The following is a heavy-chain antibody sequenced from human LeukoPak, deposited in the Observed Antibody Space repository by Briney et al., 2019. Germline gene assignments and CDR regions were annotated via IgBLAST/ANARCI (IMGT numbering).Heavy chain of an antibody. V-gene: IGHV4-34*01. CDR2: INHSGST. CDR1: GGSFSGYY. Sequence: SETLSLTCAVYGGSFSGYYWSWIRQPPGKGLEWIGEINHSGSTNYNPSLKSRVTISVDTSKNQFSLKLSSVTAADTAVYYCARGPRYSGRNLAFDYWGQGTLVTVSS. D-gene: IGHD1-26*01. CDR3: ARGPRYSGRNLAFDY. J-gene: IGHJ4*02.